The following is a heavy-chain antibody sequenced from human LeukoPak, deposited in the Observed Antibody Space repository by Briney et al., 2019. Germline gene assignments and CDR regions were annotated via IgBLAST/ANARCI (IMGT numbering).Heavy chain of an antibody. CDR3: AKGSSTYVYNWFDP. D-gene: IGHD3-16*01. J-gene: IGHJ5*02. V-gene: IGHV3-23*01. CDR1: GFTFLTYA. CDR2: ISGGSGST. Sequence: GGSLRLSCAASGFTFLTYAMNWVRQAPGEGLEWVAGISGGSGSTYYADSVKGRFTVSRDNSKSTLYLQMNSLRAADTAVYYCAKGSSTYVYNWFDPWGQGTLVTVSS.